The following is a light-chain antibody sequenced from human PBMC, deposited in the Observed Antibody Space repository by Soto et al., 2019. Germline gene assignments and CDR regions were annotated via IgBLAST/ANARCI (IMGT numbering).Light chain of an antibody. CDR1: QNVNNNY. CDR3: QQYGRSPGT. Sequence: DIVLTQSPGTLSLSPGERATLSCRASQNVNNNYLAWYQQKPGQAPRLLIRGASSRATGLPDRFSGNGSGTAFTLAISRLEPEDFAVYYCQQYGRSPGTFGQGTKLEI. V-gene: IGKV3-20*01. J-gene: IGKJ2*01. CDR2: GAS.